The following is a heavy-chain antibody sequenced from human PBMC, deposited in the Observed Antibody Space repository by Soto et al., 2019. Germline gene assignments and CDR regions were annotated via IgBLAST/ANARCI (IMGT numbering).Heavy chain of an antibody. D-gene: IGHD2-15*01. Sequence: QITLKESGPTLVKPTQTLTLTCTFSGFSLGTSGVGVGWIRQPPGKALEWLALVCWDDDKRYSPSLESRLTITKDTSKNQVVLTMTNVDPVDTATYFRAPRSGGNTYFDYWGQGTLVTVSS. CDR3: APRSGGNTYFDY. CDR1: GFSLGTSGVG. V-gene: IGHV2-5*02. CDR2: VCWDDDK. J-gene: IGHJ4*02.